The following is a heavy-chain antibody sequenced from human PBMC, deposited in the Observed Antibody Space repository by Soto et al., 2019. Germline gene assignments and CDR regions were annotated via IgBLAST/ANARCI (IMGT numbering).Heavy chain of an antibody. V-gene: IGHV1-46*01. D-gene: IGHD3-9*01. CDR3: ARVRDKSAPLIFQEDYDILTGYYTPPFRDYYYGMDV. CDR1: GYTFTGYY. J-gene: IGHJ6*02. CDR2: INPSGGST. Sequence: GASVKVSCKASGYTFTGYYMHWVRQAPGQGLEWMGIINPSGGSTSYAQKFQGRVTMTRDTSTSTVYMELSSLRSEDTAVYYCARVRDKSAPLIFQEDYDILTGYYTPPFRDYYYGMDVWGQGTTVTVSS.